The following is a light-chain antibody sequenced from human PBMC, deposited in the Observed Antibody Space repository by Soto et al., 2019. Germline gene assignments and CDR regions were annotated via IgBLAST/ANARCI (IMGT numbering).Light chain of an antibody. Sequence: QSVLTQPRSVSGSPGQSVTISCTGTSSDVGGYNYVSWYQQHPGKAPKVMIYDVSKRPSGVPDRFSGSKSDNTASLTISGLQAEDEADYYCCSYACSYTLVFGGGTKLTVL. V-gene: IGLV2-11*01. CDR3: CSYACSYTLV. CDR2: DVS. J-gene: IGLJ2*01. CDR1: SSDVGGYNY.